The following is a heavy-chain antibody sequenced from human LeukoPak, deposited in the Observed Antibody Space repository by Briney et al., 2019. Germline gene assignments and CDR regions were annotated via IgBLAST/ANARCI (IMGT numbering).Heavy chain of an antibody. CDR1: GYTFTSYY. Sequence: ASVKVSCKASGYTFTSYYMHWVRQAPGQGLEWMGIINPSGGSTSYAQKFQGRVTMTRDTSTSTVYMELSSLRSEDTAVYYCAREGRDIVVVPAQAGFDIWGQGTMVTVSS. CDR3: AREGRDIVVVPAQAGFDI. J-gene: IGHJ3*02. V-gene: IGHV1-46*01. CDR2: INPSGGST. D-gene: IGHD2-2*01.